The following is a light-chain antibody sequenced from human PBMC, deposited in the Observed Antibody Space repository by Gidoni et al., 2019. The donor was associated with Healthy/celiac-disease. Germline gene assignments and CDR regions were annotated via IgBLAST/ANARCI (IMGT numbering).Light chain of an antibody. V-gene: IGKV1-5*03. CDR2: KAS. CDR3: QQYKSYSRT. Sequence: DIQMTQSPSTLSASVGDRVTITCRARQSISSLLAWYQQKPGKAPKLLIYKASSLESGVPSRFSGSGSGTEFTITISSLQPDDFATYYCQQYKSYSRTFGQGTKVEI. J-gene: IGKJ1*01. CDR1: QSISSL.